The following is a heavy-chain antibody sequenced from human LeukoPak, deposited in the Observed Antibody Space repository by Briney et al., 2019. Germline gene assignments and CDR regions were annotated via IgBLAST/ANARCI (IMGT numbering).Heavy chain of an antibody. Sequence: GGSLRLSCAGSGFTFTSYAMSWVRQAPGKGLEWVSTISDSSDRTYYADSVKGRFTISRDNSKNTLYLQMYSLRAEDTAVYSRALCRLPFYGMDVWGQGTTVTVSS. CDR2: ISDSSDRT. D-gene: IGHD2-2*01. CDR3: ALCRLPFYGMDV. CDR1: GFTFTSYA. J-gene: IGHJ6*02. V-gene: IGHV3-23*01.